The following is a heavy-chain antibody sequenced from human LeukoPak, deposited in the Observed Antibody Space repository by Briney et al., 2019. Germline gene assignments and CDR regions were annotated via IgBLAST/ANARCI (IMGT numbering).Heavy chain of an antibody. CDR3: ASGIVVVPAATGYYYYYMDV. Sequence: GASVKVFCKASGGTFSSYAISWVRQAPGQGLEWMGGIIPIFGTANYAQKFQGRVTITADESTSTAYMELSSLRSEDTAVYYCASGIVVVPAATGYYYYYMDVWGKGTTVTISS. CDR1: GGTFSSYA. D-gene: IGHD2-2*01. V-gene: IGHV1-69*13. CDR2: IIPIFGTA. J-gene: IGHJ6*03.